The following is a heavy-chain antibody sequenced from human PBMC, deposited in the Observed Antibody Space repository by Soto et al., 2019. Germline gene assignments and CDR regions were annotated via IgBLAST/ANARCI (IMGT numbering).Heavy chain of an antibody. CDR3: ARNQVPAAIRVWDYGMDV. CDR2: IIPIFGTA. J-gene: IGHJ6*02. V-gene: IGHV1-69*01. D-gene: IGHD2-2*02. Sequence: QVQLVQSGAEVKKPGSSVKVSCKASGGTFSSYAISWVRQAPGQGLEWMGGIIPIFGTANYAQKFQGRVTITADESTSTAYMELSSLRSEDTAVYYCARNQVPAAIRVWDYGMDVWGQGTTVTVSS. CDR1: GGTFSSYA.